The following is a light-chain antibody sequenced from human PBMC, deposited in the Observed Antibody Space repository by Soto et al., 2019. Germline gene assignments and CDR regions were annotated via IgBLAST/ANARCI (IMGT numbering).Light chain of an antibody. V-gene: IGKV3D-15*01. CDR2: DAS. CDR3: QQYNNWPGALT. Sequence: EIAITQSPAALSVSPGEGATLSCRASQSLRTDVAWYQQKPGQAPRLLIYDASTRATGVPARFSGSGSGTEFTLIISSLQSEDFAVYYCQQYNNWPGALTFGGGTKVEIK. J-gene: IGKJ4*01. CDR1: QSLRTD.